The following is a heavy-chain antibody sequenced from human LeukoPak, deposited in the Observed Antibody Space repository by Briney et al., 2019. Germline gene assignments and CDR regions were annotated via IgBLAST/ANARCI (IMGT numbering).Heavy chain of an antibody. Sequence: GGSLRLSCAASGFTFSSYSMNWVRQAPGKGLEWVSSISSSSSYIYYADSVKGRFTISRDNAKNSLYLQMNSLRAADTAVYYCARAYSSSPLGYYFDYWGQGTLVTVSS. CDR2: ISSSSSYI. CDR3: ARAYSSSPLGYYFDY. J-gene: IGHJ4*02. CDR1: GFTFSSYS. D-gene: IGHD6-13*01. V-gene: IGHV3-21*01.